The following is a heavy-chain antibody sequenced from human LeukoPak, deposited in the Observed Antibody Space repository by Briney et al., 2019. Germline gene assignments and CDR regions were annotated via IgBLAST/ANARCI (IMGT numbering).Heavy chain of an antibody. CDR1: GASITSSY. V-gene: IGHV4-59*08. J-gene: IGHJ4*02. Sequence: SETLSLTCTVSGASITSSYWSWIRQPPGKGLEWIGYVYHTGNTDYNPSLRSRVTISLDTSKSHFTLSLSSATAADTAVYFCARHPFSNPFDFWGRGALVTVSS. CDR2: VYHTGNT. CDR3: ARHPFSNPFDF. D-gene: IGHD2/OR15-2a*01.